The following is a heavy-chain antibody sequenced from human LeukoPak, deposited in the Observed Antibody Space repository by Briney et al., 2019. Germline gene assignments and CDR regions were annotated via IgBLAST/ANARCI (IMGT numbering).Heavy chain of an antibody. V-gene: IGHV4-38-2*02. CDR3: ARVSGRFTWYFDL. J-gene: IGHJ2*01. CDR2: IYHSGST. CDR1: DYSISSSYY. Sequence: NPSETPSLTCTVSDYSISSSYYWGWIGQPPGKGLEWFGIIYHSGSTYYNPSLKSRVTISVDTSKNQFSLKLSSVTAADTAVYYCARVSGRFTWYFDLWGRGTLVTVSS.